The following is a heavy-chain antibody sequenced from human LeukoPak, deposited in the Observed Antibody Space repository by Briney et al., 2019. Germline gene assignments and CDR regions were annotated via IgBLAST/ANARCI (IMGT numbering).Heavy chain of an antibody. CDR2: IYHSGST. CDR1: GGSISSGGYY. J-gene: IGHJ6*03. CDR3: ARTVSWGNLFHYYYMDV. D-gene: IGHD2-15*01. Sequence: SQTLSLTCTVYGGSISSGGYYWSWIRQPPGKGLEWIGYIYHSGSTYYNPSLKSRVTISVDRSKNQFSLKLTSVTAADTAVYYCARTVSWGNLFHYYYMDVWGTGTTVTASS. V-gene: IGHV4-30-2*02.